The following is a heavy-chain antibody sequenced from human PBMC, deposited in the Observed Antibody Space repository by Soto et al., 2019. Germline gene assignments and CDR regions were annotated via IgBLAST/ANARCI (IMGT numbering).Heavy chain of an antibody. CDR2: IYWDDDK. J-gene: IGHJ4*02. D-gene: IGHD3-10*01. Sequence: QITLKESGPTLVKPTQTLTLTCTFSGFSLSTSGVGVGWIRQPPGKALEWLALIYWDDDKRYSPSLKSRLTITKETPKNQVVLKMTNMDPVDTATYYCAHRRSYGSGSYFDYWGQGTLVTVSS. CDR3: AHRRSYGSGSYFDY. CDR1: GFSLSTSGVG. V-gene: IGHV2-5*02.